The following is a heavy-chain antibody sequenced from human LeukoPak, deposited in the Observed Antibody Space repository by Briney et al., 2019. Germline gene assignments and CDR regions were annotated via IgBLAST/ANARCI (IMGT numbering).Heavy chain of an antibody. V-gene: IGHV4-59*01. CDR1: GGSISSYY. CDR2: IFYSGST. J-gene: IGHJ2*01. D-gene: IGHD4-11*01. Sequence: PSETLSLTCTVSGGSISSYYWSWIRQPPGKGLEWIGYIFYSGSTNFNPSLKSRVTLSLDTSKNHFSLKLSSVTAADTAVYYCARYREGWYFDLWGRGTLVTVSS. CDR3: ARYREGWYFDL.